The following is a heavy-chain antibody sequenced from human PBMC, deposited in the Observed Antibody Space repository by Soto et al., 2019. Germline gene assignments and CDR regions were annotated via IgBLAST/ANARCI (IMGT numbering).Heavy chain of an antibody. CDR1: GFTFSDSY. V-gene: IGHV3-11*05. Sequence: QVQLVESGGGLVKAGGSLRLSCTASGFTFSDSYMTWVRQAPGKGLEWLSYISGSSSNTNYADSVKGRFTTSRDNAKNSLYLQMNNLRAEDTAVYYCTRDPRVADFWGQGTLVTVSS. CDR3: TRDPRVADF. J-gene: IGHJ4*02. CDR2: ISGSSSNT.